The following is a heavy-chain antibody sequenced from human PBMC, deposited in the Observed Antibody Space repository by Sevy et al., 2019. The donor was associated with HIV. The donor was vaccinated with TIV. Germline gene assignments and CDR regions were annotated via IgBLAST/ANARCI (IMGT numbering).Heavy chain of an antibody. D-gene: IGHD3-22*01. V-gene: IGHV5-10-1*01. CDR3: ARTGDSSGRDNCFDP. CDR1: GYTFTSYW. CDR2: IDPSDSYT. Sequence: GESLKISCKGSGYTFTSYWISWVRQMPGKGLEWMGRIDPSDSYTHYNPSSQGQVTISVDKSINTAYLQWSSLKASDTAMYYCARTGDSSGRDNCFDPWGQGTLVTVSS. J-gene: IGHJ5*02.